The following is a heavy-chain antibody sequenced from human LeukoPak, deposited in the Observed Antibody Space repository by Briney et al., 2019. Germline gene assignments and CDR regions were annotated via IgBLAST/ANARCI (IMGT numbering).Heavy chain of an antibody. D-gene: IGHD3-16*01. CDR3: AKDSSALWVITFGGVIED. Sequence: GGSLRLSCAASGFTFDDYAMHWVRQAPGKGLEWVSGISWNSGSIGYADSVMGRFTISRDNAKNSLYLQMNSLRAEDTALYYCAKDSSALWVITFGGVIEDWGQGTLVTVSS. J-gene: IGHJ4*02. V-gene: IGHV3-9*01. CDR2: ISWNSGSI. CDR1: GFTFDDYA.